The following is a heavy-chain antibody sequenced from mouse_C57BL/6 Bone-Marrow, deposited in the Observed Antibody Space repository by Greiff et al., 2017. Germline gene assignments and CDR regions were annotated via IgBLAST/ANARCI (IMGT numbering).Heavy chain of an antibody. V-gene: IGHV1-64*01. D-gene: IGHD3-2*02. CDR1: GYTFTSYW. J-gene: IGHJ4*01. Sequence: QVQLQQSGAELVKPGASVKLSCKASGYTFTSYWMHWVKQRPGQGLEWIGMIHPNSGSTNYNEKFKSKATLTVDKSSSTAYMQLSSLTSEDSAVYYCARRSSGYPYYAMDYWGQGTSVTVSS. CDR2: IHPNSGST. CDR3: ARRSSGYPYYAMDY.